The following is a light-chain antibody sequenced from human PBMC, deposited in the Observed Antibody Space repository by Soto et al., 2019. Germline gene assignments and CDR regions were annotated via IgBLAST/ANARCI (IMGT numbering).Light chain of an antibody. J-gene: IGKJ1*01. CDR1: QSLLHSSGYNY. CDR2: LGS. CDR3: LQPLQTPWT. Sequence: DLVMTQSPLSLRVTPGEPASISCRSSQSLLHSSGYNYLHWYLQKPGQSPQLLISLGSDRSSGVPDRFSGSGSGTDFTLNISRVEAEDVVVYYCLQPLQTPWTFGQGTKVEIK. V-gene: IGKV2-28*01.